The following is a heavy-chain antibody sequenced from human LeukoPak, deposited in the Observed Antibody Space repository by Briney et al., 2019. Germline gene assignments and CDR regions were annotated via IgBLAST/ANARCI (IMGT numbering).Heavy chain of an antibody. CDR1: GFSFSGYW. CDR2: IKTDGREK. J-gene: IGHJ4*02. D-gene: IGHD3-22*01. CDR3: ALGNYYDTSGYYPSDY. V-gene: IGHV3-7*01. Sequence: GGSLRLSCAASGFSFSGYWMNWVRQAPGKGLEWVANIKTDGREKYYVDSVKGRFTISRDNAKNSLYLRMNNLRAEDTAVYYCALGNYYDTSGYYPSDYWGQGTLVTVSS.